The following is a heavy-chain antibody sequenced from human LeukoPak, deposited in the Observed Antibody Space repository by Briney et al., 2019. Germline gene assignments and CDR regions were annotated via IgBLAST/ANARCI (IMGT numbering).Heavy chain of an antibody. D-gene: IGHD2-2*01. CDR3: SRACPSCYYGMDV. Sequence: GGSLKLSCAASGFTFSGSVMNWVRQAPGKGLEWVGRIRTKANSYATLYAASVKGRFTISRDDSKNTAYLQMNSLKTEDTAVYYCSRACPSCYYGMDVWGQGTTVTVSS. CDR1: GFTFSGSV. J-gene: IGHJ6*02. V-gene: IGHV3-73*01. CDR2: IRTKANSYAT.